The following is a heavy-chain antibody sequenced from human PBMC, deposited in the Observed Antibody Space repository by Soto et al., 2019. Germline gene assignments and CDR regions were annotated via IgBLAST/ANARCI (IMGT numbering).Heavy chain of an antibody. J-gene: IGHJ6*02. V-gene: IGHV3-30*18. D-gene: IGHD3-3*01. CDR3: AKDLTRITIFGVVMSYYYYGMDV. CDR1: GFTFSSYG. CDR2: ISYDGSNK. Sequence: QVQLVESGGGVVQPGRSLRLSCVASGFTFSSYGMHWVRQAPGKGLEWVAVISYDGSNKYYADSVKGRFTISRDNSKNTLYLQMNSLRAEDTAVYYCAKDLTRITIFGVVMSYYYYGMDVWGQGTTVTVSS.